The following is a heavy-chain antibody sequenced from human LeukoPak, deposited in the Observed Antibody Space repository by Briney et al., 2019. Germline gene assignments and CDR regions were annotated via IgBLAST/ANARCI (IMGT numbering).Heavy chain of an antibody. D-gene: IGHD3-10*01. J-gene: IGHJ4*02. CDR1: GDSVSSNSAA. CDR3: ARDLGFGESNTYYFDY. CDR2: TYYRSKWYN. Sequence: SQTLSLTCAISGDSVSSNSAAWNWISQSPSRGLEWLGRTYYRSKWYNDYAVSVKSRITINPDTSKNQFSLQLNSVTPEDTAVYYCARDLGFGESNTYYFDYWGQGTLVTVSS. V-gene: IGHV6-1*01.